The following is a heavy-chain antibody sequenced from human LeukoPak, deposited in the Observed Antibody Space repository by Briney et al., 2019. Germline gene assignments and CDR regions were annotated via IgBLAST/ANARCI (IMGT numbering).Heavy chain of an antibody. D-gene: IGHD3-16*01. CDR2: IHRSGNP. J-gene: IGHJ4*02. CDR3: ARGRIGGPKAPFDY. CDR1: LDSTTSNF. Sequence: SEALSLTCTVSLDSTTSNFWSWVRQPPGKGLEWIGEIHRSGNPNYNPSLQSRVTISIDRSRNQIALELSSVTAADTAVYYCARGRIGGPKAPFDYWGQGTLVTVSS. V-gene: IGHV4/OR15-8*02.